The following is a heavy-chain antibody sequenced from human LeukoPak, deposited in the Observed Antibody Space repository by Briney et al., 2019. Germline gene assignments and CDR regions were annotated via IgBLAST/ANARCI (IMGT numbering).Heavy chain of an antibody. J-gene: IGHJ6*02. D-gene: IGHD1-1*01. CDR3: ARGPRLERHGMDV. Sequence: GGSLRLSCAASGFTVSSNYMSWVRQAPGKGLEWVSVIYSGGSTYYADSVKGRFTISRDNSKNTLYLQMNSLRAEDTAVYFCARGPRLERHGMDVWGQGTTVTVSS. CDR2: IYSGGST. V-gene: IGHV3-66*01. CDR1: GFTVSSNY.